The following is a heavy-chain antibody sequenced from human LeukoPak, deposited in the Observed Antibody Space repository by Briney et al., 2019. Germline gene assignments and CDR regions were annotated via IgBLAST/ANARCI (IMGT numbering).Heavy chain of an antibody. CDR3: ATGDYGAFDI. CDR1: GFTFSDFQ. CDR2: ISSSSSFI. D-gene: IGHD4-17*01. J-gene: IGHJ3*02. Sequence: GGSLRLSCAASGFTFSDFQMNWVRQAPGKGLEWVSSISSSSSFIHYADSVKGRFTISRDNAKNSLYLQMNSLRAEDTAVYYCATGDYGAFDIWGQGTMVTVSS. V-gene: IGHV3-21*01.